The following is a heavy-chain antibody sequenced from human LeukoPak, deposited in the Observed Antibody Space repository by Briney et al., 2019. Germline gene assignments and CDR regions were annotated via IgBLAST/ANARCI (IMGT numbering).Heavy chain of an antibody. Sequence: PSETLSLTCAVYGGSFSGYYWSWIRQPPGKGLEWIGETNHSGSTNYNPSLKSRVIMSVDTSKNQFSLELSSVTAADTAVYYCARYGGRSNEVGIGSLYYWGQGTLVTLSS. CDR3: ARYGGRSNEVGIGSLYY. D-gene: IGHD1-26*01. V-gene: IGHV4-34*01. CDR2: TNHSGST. CDR1: GGSFSGYY. J-gene: IGHJ4*02.